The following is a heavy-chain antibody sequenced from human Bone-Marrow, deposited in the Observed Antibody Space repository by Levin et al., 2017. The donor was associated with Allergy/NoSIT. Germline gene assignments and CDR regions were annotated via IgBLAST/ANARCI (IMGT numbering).Heavy chain of an antibody. CDR3: AKEEGHQLRTLPYFYGLDV. V-gene: IGHV1-18*01. Sequence: GESLKISCKTSGFTFNNYGFSWVRQAPGQGLEWMGWISAYTGDTKYAQKLEGRVTLTTDTSTRTAYMELTGLTSDDSAVYYCAKEEGHQLRTLPYFYGLDVWGQGTTVTVSS. J-gene: IGHJ6*02. D-gene: IGHD1-7*01. CDR1: GFTFNNYG. CDR2: ISAYTGDT.